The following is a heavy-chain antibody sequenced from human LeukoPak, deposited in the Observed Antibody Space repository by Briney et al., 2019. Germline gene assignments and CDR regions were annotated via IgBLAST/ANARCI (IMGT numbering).Heavy chain of an antibody. V-gene: IGHV6-1*01. CDR2: TYYRSKWSN. CDR3: VREMSGFDS. J-gene: IGHJ4*02. D-gene: IGHD3-3*01. CDR1: GDSVSSDSAA. Sequence: SQTLSLTCAISGDSVSSDSAAWNWIRQSPSRGLEWLGRTYYRSKWSNECGLPVKSRININPDTSKNQFSLQLSSVTSEDTAVYYCVREMSGFDSWGQGTLVTVSP.